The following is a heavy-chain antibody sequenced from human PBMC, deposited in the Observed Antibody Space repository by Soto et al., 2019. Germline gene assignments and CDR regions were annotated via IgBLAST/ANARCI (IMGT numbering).Heavy chain of an antibody. CDR2: VIGSGGST. Sequence: EVQLLESGGGLVQPGGSLRLSCAASGFTFSPYAMTLVRQVPGKVLEWVSTVIGSGGSTYYADSVKGRFTISRDNSKNTLYLQMNSLRAEDTAVYYCAKISCFDSNYYMAVWCKGTTVTVSS. CDR3: AKISCFDSNYYMAV. V-gene: IGHV3-23*01. CDR1: GFTFSPYA. J-gene: IGHJ6*03. D-gene: IGHD2-21*01.